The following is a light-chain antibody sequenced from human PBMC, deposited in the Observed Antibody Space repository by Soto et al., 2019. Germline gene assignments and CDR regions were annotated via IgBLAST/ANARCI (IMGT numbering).Light chain of an antibody. CDR1: QSITDY. CDR3: QQTYSTPTWT. CDR2: AAS. J-gene: IGKJ1*01. Sequence: IQMTQSPSTLSGSVGDRVTIACRASQSITDYLTWYQQKPGKAPKLLIYAASSLQSGVPSRFSGSGSGTDFTLTISSLQPEDFATYYCQQTYSTPTWTFGQGTKVDIK. V-gene: IGKV1-39*01.